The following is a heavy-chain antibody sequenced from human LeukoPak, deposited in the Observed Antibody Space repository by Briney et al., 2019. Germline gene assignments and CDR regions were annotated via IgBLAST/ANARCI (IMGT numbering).Heavy chain of an antibody. D-gene: IGHD3-3*01. Sequence: PGGSLRLSCAASGLTFSTYWMSWVRQAPGQGLEWVANIKEDGSAKYYVGSVKGRFTISRDNAKKSLYLQMNSLRAEDTAVYFCASGFLDDFWSGHFWGQGTLVTVSS. CDR2: IKEDGSAK. V-gene: IGHV3-7*01. CDR1: GLTFSTYW. CDR3: ASGFLDDFWSGHF. J-gene: IGHJ4*02.